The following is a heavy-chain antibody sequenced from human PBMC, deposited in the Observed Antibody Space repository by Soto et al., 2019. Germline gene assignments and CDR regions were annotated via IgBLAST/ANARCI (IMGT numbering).Heavy chain of an antibody. CDR3: VKDGLGSCTGGTCYGSDY. J-gene: IGHJ4*02. D-gene: IGHD2-15*01. Sequence: EVQLLESGGNLVQPGGSLRLSCAASGFTFSSYVMSWVRQAPGKGLEWVSTISGSGASIYDADSVKGRFTISRDNSKSTVYLQMNSLRAEDTAVYYCVKDGLGSCTGGTCYGSDYWGQGTLVTVSS. CDR2: ISGSGASI. CDR1: GFTFSSYV. V-gene: IGHV3-23*01.